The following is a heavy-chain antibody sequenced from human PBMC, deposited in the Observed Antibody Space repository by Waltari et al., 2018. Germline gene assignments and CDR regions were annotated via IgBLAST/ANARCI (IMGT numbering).Heavy chain of an antibody. CDR3: ARGRNPWELLRRTFDY. D-gene: IGHD1-26*01. Sequence: QVQLVQSGAEVKKPGASVKVSCKASGYTFTGYYMHWVRQAPGQGLEWMGRINPSGGSTSYAQKFQGRVTMTRDTSTSTVYMELSSLRSEDTAVYYCARGRNPWELLRRTFDYWGQGTLVTVSS. J-gene: IGHJ4*02. CDR2: INPSGGST. CDR1: GYTFTGYY. V-gene: IGHV1-46*01.